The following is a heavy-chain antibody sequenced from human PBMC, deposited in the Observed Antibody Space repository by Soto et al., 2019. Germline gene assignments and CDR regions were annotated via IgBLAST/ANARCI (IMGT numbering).Heavy chain of an antibody. J-gene: IGHJ4*02. CDR3: ARPVHGDYFDY. V-gene: IGHV4-39*01. D-gene: IGHD4-17*01. CDR2: IYYSGST. CDR1: GGSISSSSYY. Sequence: SETLSLTCTVSGGSISSSSYYWGWIRQPPGKGLEWIGSIYYSGSTYYNPSLKSRVTISVDTSKNQFSLKLSSVTAADTAVYYCARPVHGDYFDYWGQGTLVTVSS.